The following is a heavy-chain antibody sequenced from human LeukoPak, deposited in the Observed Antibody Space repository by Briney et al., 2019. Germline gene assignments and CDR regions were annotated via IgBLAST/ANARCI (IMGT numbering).Heavy chain of an antibody. V-gene: IGHV3-30*18. CDR2: ISYDGSNK. Sequence: HPGGSLRLSCAASGFTFSSYGMHWVRQAPGKGLEWVALISYDGSNKYYADSVKGRFTISRDNSKNTLYLQMNSLRAEDTAVYYCAKASRTEAIYWGQGTLVTVSS. J-gene: IGHJ4*02. CDR3: AKASRTEAIY. CDR1: GFTFSSYG.